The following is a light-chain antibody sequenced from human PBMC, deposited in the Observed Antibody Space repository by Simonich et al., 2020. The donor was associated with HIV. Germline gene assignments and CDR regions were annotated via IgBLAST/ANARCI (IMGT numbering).Light chain of an antibody. CDR1: QSVSSSY. V-gene: IGKV3D-20*02. CDR2: DAS. Sequence: EIVLTQSPGPLSFSPGERATLTCRASQSVSSSYLAWYQQKPGLVPRLLIYDASSRATGIPDRFSGSGSGTDFTLTISRLEPEDFAVYYCQQRSNWPPTFGQGTKLEIK. CDR3: QQRSNWPPT. J-gene: IGKJ2*01.